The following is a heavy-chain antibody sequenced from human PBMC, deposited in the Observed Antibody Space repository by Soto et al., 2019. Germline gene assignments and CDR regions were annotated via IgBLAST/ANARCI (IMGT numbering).Heavy chain of an antibody. J-gene: IGHJ5*02. CDR3: AKGGSFGGILDA. CDR1: GYTLTELS. D-gene: IGHD3-10*01. Sequence: ASVKVSCKVSGYTLTELSMHWVRQAPGKGLEWMGGFDPEDGETIYAQKFQGRVTMTEDTSTDTAYMELSSLRSEDTAFYFCAKGGSFGGILDAWGRRTLVTVSS. CDR2: FDPEDGET. V-gene: IGHV1-24*01.